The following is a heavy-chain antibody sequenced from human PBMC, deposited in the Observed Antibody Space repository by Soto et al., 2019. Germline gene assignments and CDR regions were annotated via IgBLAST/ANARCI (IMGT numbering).Heavy chain of an antibody. J-gene: IGHJ4*02. Sequence: SETLSLTCTVSGGSISSYYWSWIRQPPGKGLEWIGYIYYSGSTNYNPSLKSRVTISVDTSKNQFSLKLSSVTAADTAVYYCARGGYCTNGLCPTAFDYWGQGTLVTVSS. V-gene: IGHV4-59*01. CDR1: GGSISSYY. D-gene: IGHD2-8*01. CDR3: ARGGYCTNGLCPTAFDY. CDR2: IYYSGST.